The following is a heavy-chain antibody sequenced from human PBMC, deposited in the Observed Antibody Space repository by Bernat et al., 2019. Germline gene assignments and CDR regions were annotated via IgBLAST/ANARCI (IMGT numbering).Heavy chain of an antibody. Sequence: QVQLVQSGAEVKKPGSSVKVSCKASGGTFSSYAISWVRQAPGQGLEWMGGIIPIFGTANYAQKFQGRVTITADESTSTAYMELSSLRSEDTAVYYCARDAPRLNFDWLSRWEYNWFDPWGQGTLVTVSS. D-gene: IGHD3-9*01. V-gene: IGHV1-69*01. CDR1: GGTFSSYA. J-gene: IGHJ5*02. CDR2: IIPIFGTA. CDR3: ARDAPRLNFDWLSRWEYNWFDP.